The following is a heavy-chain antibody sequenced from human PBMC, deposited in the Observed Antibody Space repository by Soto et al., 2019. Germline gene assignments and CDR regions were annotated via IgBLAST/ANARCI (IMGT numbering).Heavy chain of an antibody. CDR3: ARLNGYFDY. J-gene: IGHJ4*02. CDR1: GGSISSSRYY. D-gene: IGHD2-8*01. CDR2: IFYSGST. V-gene: IGHV4-39*01. Sequence: QLQLQESGPGLVKPSETLSLTCTVSGGSISSSRYYWGWIRQPRGKGLEWIGSIFYSGSTYYNPSLKSRVTISVDSSKNQFSLKLSSVTAADTAVYYCARLNGYFDYWGQGTLVTVSS.